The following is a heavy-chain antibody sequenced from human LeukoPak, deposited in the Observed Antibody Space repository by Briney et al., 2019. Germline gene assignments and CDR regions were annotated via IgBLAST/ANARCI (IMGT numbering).Heavy chain of an antibody. CDR3: ASLGWFDP. CDR1: GGTFSSYA. Sequence: ASVKVSCKASGGTFSSYAISWVRQAPGQGLEWMGRNIPILGIANYAQKFQGRVTITADKSTSTAYMELSSLRSEDTAVYYCASLGWFDPWGQGTLVTVSS. J-gene: IGHJ5*02. V-gene: IGHV1-69*04. CDR2: NIPILGIA.